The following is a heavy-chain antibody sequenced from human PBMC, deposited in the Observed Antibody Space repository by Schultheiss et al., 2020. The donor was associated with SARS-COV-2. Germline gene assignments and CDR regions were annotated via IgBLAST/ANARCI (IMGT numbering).Heavy chain of an antibody. V-gene: IGHV3-23*01. CDR3: ARARSMIVVAFDY. CDR1: GFTFSSYA. D-gene: IGHD3-22*01. Sequence: GESLKISCAASGFTFSSYAMSWVRQAPGKGLEWVSAISGSGGSTYYADSVKGRFTISRHNSKNTLYLQMNSLRAEDTAVYYCARARSMIVVAFDYWGQGTLVTVSS. CDR2: ISGSGGST. J-gene: IGHJ4*02.